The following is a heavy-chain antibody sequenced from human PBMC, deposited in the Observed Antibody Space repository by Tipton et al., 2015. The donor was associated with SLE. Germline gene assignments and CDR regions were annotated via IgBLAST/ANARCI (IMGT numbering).Heavy chain of an antibody. CDR1: GGSITTGGYT. V-gene: IGHV4-30-2*01. J-gene: IGHJ4*02. D-gene: IGHD2-15*01. CDR2: LYHSGST. Sequence: TLSLTCAVSGGSITTGGYTLSWIRQPPGKGLEWIGNLYHSGSTHYNPSLKSRVTISEDRSKNQFYLSLNSVTVADTAVYYCARSSGSSLYYFNHWGQGTLVTVSS. CDR3: ARSSGSSLYYFNH.